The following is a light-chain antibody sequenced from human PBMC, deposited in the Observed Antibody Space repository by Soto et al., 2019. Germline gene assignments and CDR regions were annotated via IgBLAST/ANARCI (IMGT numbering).Light chain of an antibody. CDR3: QQYNGYSWT. CDR2: DAS. V-gene: IGKV1-5*01. J-gene: IGKJ1*01. CDR1: QSISQW. Sequence: DIQMTQSPSTLSASVGDRVAITCRASQSISQWVAWYQQKPGRAPELLIYDASKLKSGVPSRFSGSGSDTELSLTYTRLQPEDSEIYYCQQYNGYSWTFGRGSKVEIK.